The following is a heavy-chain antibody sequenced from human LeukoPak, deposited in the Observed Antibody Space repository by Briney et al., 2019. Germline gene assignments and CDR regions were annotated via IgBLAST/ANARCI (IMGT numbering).Heavy chain of an antibody. CDR1: GGTFITYT. CDR3: AREKHSGYDLLATLFY. V-gene: IGHV1-69*05. J-gene: IGHJ4*02. CDR2: IIPIFGTA. Sequence: SVTVSCKASGGTFITYTINWVRQAPGQGLEWMGGIIPIFGTANYAQKFQGRVTVTTDDSTSTAFMELSSLRSEDTAVYYCAREKHSGYDLLATLFYWGQGTLVTVSS. D-gene: IGHD5-12*01.